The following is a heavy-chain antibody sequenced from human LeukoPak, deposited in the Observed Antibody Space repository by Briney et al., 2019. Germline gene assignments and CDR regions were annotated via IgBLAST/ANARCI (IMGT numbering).Heavy chain of an antibody. J-gene: IGHJ4*02. CDR3: AKRAARGLYGSGSYDY. V-gene: IGHV3-48*01. CDR2: LSSSSTTL. Sequence: GGSLRLSCAASGFTFSSYSMNWVRQAPGKGLEWVSYLSSSSTTLYYADSVRGRFSISRDNSKNTLYLQMNSLRAEDTAVYYCAKRAARGLYGSGSYDYWGRGTLVTVSS. D-gene: IGHD3-10*01. CDR1: GFTFSSYS.